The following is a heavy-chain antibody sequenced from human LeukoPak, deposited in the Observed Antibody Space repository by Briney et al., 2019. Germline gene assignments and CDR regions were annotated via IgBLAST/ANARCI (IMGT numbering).Heavy chain of an antibody. Sequence: PSETLSLTCTVSGGSISDYYRGWIRQPPGKGLEWIGYIYYSGSTNYNPSLKSRVTISVDTSKNQFSLKLSSVTAADTAVYYCARGSTGYSSSWYNKGDAFDIWGQGTLVTVSS. CDR3: ARGSTGYSSSWYNKGDAFDI. J-gene: IGHJ4*02. CDR2: IYYSGST. D-gene: IGHD6-13*01. CDR1: GGSISDYY. V-gene: IGHV4-59*01.